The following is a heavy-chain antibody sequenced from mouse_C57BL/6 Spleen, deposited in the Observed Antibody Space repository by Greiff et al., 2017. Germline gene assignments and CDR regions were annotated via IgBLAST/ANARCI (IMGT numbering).Heavy chain of an antibody. CDR3: ARVIYYSNFYAMDY. Sequence: EVQRVESEGGLVQPGSSMKLSCTASGFTFSDYYMAWVRQVPEKGLEWVANINYDGSSTYYLDSLKSRFIISRDNAKNILYLQMSSLKSEDTATYYCARVIYYSNFYAMDYWGQGTSVTVSS. J-gene: IGHJ4*01. CDR1: GFTFSDYY. CDR2: INYDGSST. V-gene: IGHV5-16*01. D-gene: IGHD2-5*01.